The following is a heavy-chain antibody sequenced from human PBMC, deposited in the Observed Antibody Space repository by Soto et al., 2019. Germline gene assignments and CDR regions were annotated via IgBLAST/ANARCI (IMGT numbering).Heavy chain of an antibody. CDR3: ARDKSGSLAY. CDR2: INQDGSTN. J-gene: IGHJ4*02. V-gene: IGHV3-7*01. D-gene: IGHD3-10*01. Sequence: GSLRLSCAASGFTFSTYWMSWARQAPGKGLEWVAHINQDGSTNYHVDSVKGRFTISRDNASNSLYLQMNSLRAEDTAVYYCARDKSGSLAYWAPEPLVTVYS. CDR1: GFTFSTYW.